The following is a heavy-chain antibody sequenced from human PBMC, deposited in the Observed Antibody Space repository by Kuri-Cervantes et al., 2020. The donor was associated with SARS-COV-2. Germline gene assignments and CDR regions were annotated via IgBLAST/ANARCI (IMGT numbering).Heavy chain of an antibody. J-gene: IGHJ6*02. Sequence: SVKVSCKASGGTFSSYAISWVRQAPGQGLEWMGGIIPIFGTANYAQKFQERVTITRDMSTSTAYMELSSLRSEDTAVYYCAADYDFWSGYYTRRGRHYYYYGMDVWGQGTTVTVSS. V-gene: IGHV1-69*05. D-gene: IGHD3-3*01. CDR1: GGTFSSYA. CDR3: AADYDFWSGYYTRRGRHYYYYGMDV. CDR2: IIPIFGTA.